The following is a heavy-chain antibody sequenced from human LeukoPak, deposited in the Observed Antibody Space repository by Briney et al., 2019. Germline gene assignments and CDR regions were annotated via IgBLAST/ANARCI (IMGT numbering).Heavy chain of an antibody. V-gene: IGHV3-21*01. D-gene: IGHD3-9*01. Sequence: GGPLRLSCAASGFTFSSYNMNWVRQALGKGLEWVSSISSSSSYIFYADSVKGRFTISRDNAKNSLHLQLNSLRAEDTAIYYCASLTRVDYWGQGTLVTVSS. CDR3: ASLTRVDY. CDR1: GFTFSSYN. J-gene: IGHJ4*02. CDR2: ISSSSSYI.